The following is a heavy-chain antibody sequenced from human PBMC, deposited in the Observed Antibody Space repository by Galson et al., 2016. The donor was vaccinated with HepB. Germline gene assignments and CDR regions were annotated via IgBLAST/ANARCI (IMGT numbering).Heavy chain of an antibody. J-gene: IGHJ4*02. Sequence: SLRLSCAASGLTFSSYAMNWVRQAPGKGLEWVALISKDGTNKYSTDSVKGRFTISRDNSGNTLFLQMNSLRPEDTAVYYCVSPWVEDCGGDCFWMGGFDYWGQGALVTVSS. V-gene: IGHV3-30-3*01. CDR3: VSPWVEDCGGDCFWMGGFDY. CDR1: GLTFSSYA. CDR2: ISKDGTNK. D-gene: IGHD2-21*02.